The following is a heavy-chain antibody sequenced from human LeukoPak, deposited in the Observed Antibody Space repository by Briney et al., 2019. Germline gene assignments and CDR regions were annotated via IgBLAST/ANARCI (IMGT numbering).Heavy chain of an antibody. Sequence: SETLSLTCTVSGDSIKSSSYYWAWVRQPPGKGLEWIASIYYSGTTYYNPSLKSRVTISVDTSKNQFSLKLSSVTAADTAVYYCARDLAWLADYWGQGTLVTVSS. CDR3: ARDLAWLADY. D-gene: IGHD6-19*01. CDR1: GDSIKSSSYY. J-gene: IGHJ4*02. CDR2: IYYSGTT. V-gene: IGHV4-39*07.